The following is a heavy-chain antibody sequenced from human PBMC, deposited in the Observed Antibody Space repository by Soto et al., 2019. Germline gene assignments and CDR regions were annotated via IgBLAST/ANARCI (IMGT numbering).Heavy chain of an antibody. J-gene: IGHJ4*02. Sequence: QLQLQESGSGLVKPSQTLSLTCAVSGGSISSGGYSWSWIRQPPGKALEWIGYMYHSGSTYYNPSPQSRVTRSRDRSKNQFSLKLSSVTAADTAVYYCARVPHYWGQGILVTVSS. CDR3: ARVPHY. D-gene: IGHD2-2*01. V-gene: IGHV4-30-2*01. CDR1: GGSISSGGYS. CDR2: MYHSGST.